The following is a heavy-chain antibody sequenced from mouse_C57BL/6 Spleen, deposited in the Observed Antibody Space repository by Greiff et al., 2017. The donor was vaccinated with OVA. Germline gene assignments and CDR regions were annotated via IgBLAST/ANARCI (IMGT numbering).Heavy chain of an antibody. CDR1: GFTFSDYG. D-gene: IGHD1-1*01. Sequence: DVMLVESGGGLVKPGGSLKLSCAASGFTFSDYGMHWVRQAPEKGLEWVAYISTGSSTIYYADTVKGRFTISRDNAKNTLFLQKTSLRSEDAAMYYCGRPGVYGGRCWYFDVWGTGTTVTVSS. CDR2: ISTGSSTI. V-gene: IGHV5-17*01. CDR3: GRPGVYGGRCWYFDV. J-gene: IGHJ1*03.